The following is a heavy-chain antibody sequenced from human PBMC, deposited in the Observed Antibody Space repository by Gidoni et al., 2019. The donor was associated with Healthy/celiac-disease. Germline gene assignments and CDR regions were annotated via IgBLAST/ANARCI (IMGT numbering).Heavy chain of an antibody. CDR2: IIPIFGTA. D-gene: IGHD3-10*01. Sequence: QVQLVQSGAEVKTHGSSVKVSCKAYGGTFSSYAISWVRQAPGQGMEWMGGIIPIFGTANYAQKFQGRVTITADESTSTAYMELSSLRSEDTAVYYCASGMGRGSGQDAFDIWGQGTMVTVSS. CDR3: ASGMGRGSGQDAFDI. CDR1: GGTFSSYA. V-gene: IGHV1-69*01. J-gene: IGHJ3*02.